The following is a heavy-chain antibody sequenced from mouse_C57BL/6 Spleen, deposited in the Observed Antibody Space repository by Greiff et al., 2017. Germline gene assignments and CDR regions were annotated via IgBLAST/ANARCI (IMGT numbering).Heavy chain of an antibody. CDR1: GFTFSDYG. Sequence: EVKLVESGGGLVKPGGSLKLSCAASGFTFSDYGMHWVRQAPEKGLEWVAYISSGSSTIYYADTVKGRFTISRDNAKNTLFLQMTSLRSEDTAMYYCARGLITTVVGYFDYWGQGTTLTVSS. D-gene: IGHD1-1*01. CDR3: ARGLITTVVGYFDY. V-gene: IGHV5-17*01. CDR2: ISSGSSTI. J-gene: IGHJ2*01.